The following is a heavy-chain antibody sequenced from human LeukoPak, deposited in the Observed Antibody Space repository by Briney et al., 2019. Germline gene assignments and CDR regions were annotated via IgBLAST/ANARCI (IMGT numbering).Heavy chain of an antibody. Sequence: SETLSLTCAVYGGSFSGYYWGWIRQPPGKGLEWIGEINHSGSTNYNPSLKSRVTISVDTSKNQFSLKLSSVTAADTAVYYCAHGLRYFGYYYGMDVWGQGTTVTVSS. CDR3: AHGLRYFGYYYGMDV. D-gene: IGHD3-9*01. CDR1: GGSFSGYY. CDR2: INHSGST. J-gene: IGHJ6*02. V-gene: IGHV4-34*01.